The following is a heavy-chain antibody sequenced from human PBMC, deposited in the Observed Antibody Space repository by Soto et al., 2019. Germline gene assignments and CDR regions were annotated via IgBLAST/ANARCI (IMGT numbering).Heavy chain of an antibody. CDR2: XSX. D-gene: IGHD3-16*01. J-gene: IGHJ4*02. CDR1: GDSISSHY. V-gene: IGHV4-59*11. CDR3: ARDYDGFDY. Sequence: SETLSLTCTVSGDSISSHYWSWIRQPPGXGXEXIXXXSXXXXPSLKSRISISVDKPKNQLSLKLMSVTAADTAVYYCARDYDGFDYWGPGILVTVSS.